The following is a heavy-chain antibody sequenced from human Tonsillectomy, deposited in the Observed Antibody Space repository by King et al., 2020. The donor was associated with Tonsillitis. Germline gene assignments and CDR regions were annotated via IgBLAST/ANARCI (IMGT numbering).Heavy chain of an antibody. CDR3: ATXXAAGVXQPFXY. V-gene: IGHV7-4-1*02. Sequence: QLVQSGSELKKPGASVKVSCKASGYTFNRXAMNWVRQAPGQGLEWMGWINTNTGNPTYAQGFTGRFVFSLDTSVSTAYLQISSLKAEDTGVYYCATXXAAGVXQPFXYWGQXTLVTV. CDR1: GYTFNRXA. J-gene: IGHJ4*02. CDR2: INTNTGNP. D-gene: IGHD6-13*01.